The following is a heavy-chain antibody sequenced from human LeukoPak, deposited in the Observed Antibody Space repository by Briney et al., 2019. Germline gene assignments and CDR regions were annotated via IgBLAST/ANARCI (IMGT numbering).Heavy chain of an antibody. D-gene: IGHD3-22*01. CDR2: MNPNSGNT. V-gene: IGHV1-8*01. CDR1: GYTFTSYD. Sequence: ASVKVSCKASGYTFTSYDINWVRQATGQGLEWMGWMNPNSGNTGYTQKFQGRVTMTRNTSISTAYMELSSLRSDDTAVYYCARGHYDSSGYYVFQHWGQGTLVTVSS. J-gene: IGHJ1*01. CDR3: ARGHYDSSGYYVFQH.